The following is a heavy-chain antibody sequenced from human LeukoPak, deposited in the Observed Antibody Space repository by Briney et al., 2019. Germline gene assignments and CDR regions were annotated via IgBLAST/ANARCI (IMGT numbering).Heavy chain of an antibody. Sequence: PSETLSLTCAVYGGSFSGYYWSWIRQPPGKGLEWIGEINHSGSTNYNPSLKSRVTISVDTSKNQFSLKLSSVTAADTAVYYCARGRIRRHYYDSSGYPSRAEYFQHWGQGTLVTVSS. CDR2: INHSGST. CDR3: ARGRIRRHYYDSSGYPSRAEYFQH. CDR1: GGSFSGYY. D-gene: IGHD3-22*01. V-gene: IGHV4-34*01. J-gene: IGHJ1*01.